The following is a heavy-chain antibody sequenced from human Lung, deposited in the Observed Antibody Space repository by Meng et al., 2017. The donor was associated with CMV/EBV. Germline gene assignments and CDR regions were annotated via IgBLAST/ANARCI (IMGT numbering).Heavy chain of an antibody. CDR3: ARVKYDSASFEKAFDL. CDR2: MNPKTGGT. CDR1: GYTFSNYW. V-gene: IGHV1-2*02. J-gene: IGHJ3*01. Sequence: ASVXVSXKASGYTFSNYWLHWVRQAPGQRPEWMGRMNPKTGGTTYGQKFQGRVSMSRDTSISTAYMELSSLTSDDAGIYYCARVKYDSASFEKAFDLWGQGTMVIVSS. D-gene: IGHD3-22*01.